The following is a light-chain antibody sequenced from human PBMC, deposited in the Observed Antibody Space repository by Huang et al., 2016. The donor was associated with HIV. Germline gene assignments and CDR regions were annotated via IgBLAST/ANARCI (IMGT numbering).Light chain of an antibody. CDR1: QGISSY. CDR2: AAS. Sequence: IQLTQSPSSLSASVGDRVTITGRASQGISSYLAWYQQKPGKAPKLLIYAASTLQSGVPSRFSGSGSRTYVTLTSSSLQPEDFATYYCQQLNSYPLTFGPGTKVDIK. J-gene: IGKJ3*01. CDR3: QQLNSYPLT. V-gene: IGKV1-9*01.